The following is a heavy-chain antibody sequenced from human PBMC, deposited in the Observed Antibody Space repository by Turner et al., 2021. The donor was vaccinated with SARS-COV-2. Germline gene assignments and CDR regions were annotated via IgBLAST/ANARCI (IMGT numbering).Heavy chain of an antibody. D-gene: IGHD3-22*01. J-gene: IGHJ6*02. V-gene: IGHV1-2*02. CDR1: GYTFTDYY. CDR2: INPNSGGT. CDR3: ARANDRVTVTWYYYGMDV. Sequence: QVQLVQSGAEVKKPGASVKVSCKASGYTFTDYYIHWVRQAPGQGLEWMGWINPNSGGTNYAQTFQGRVTMTRDTSISAAYMELSRLRSDDTAMYFCARANDRVTVTWYYYGMDVWGQGTTVTVSS.